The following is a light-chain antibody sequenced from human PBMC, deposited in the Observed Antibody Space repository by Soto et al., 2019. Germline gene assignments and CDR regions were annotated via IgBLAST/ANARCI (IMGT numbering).Light chain of an antibody. CDR2: GAS. CDR3: QQYNNWPPGT. CDR1: QSVSSN. Sequence: EIVMTQSPATLSVSPGERATLSCRASQSVSSNLAWYQQKPGQAPRLLIYGASTRATGIPARFSGSGSGTEFTLPISSLQSEDFAVYYCQQYNNWPPGTFGQGTKLEI. V-gene: IGKV3-15*01. J-gene: IGKJ2*01.